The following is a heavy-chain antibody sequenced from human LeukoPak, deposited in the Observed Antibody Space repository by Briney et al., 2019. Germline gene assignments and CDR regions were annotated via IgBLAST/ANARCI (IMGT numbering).Heavy chain of an antibody. CDR2: IIPIFGTA. Sequence: PVKVSCKASGGTFSSYAISWVRQAPGQGLEWMGGIIPIFGTANYAQKFQGRVTITADESTSTAYMELSSLRSEDTAVYYCARHSGYDHDAFDIWGQGTMVTVSS. J-gene: IGHJ3*02. V-gene: IGHV1-69*13. CDR3: ARHSGYDHDAFDI. D-gene: IGHD5-12*01. CDR1: GGTFSSYA.